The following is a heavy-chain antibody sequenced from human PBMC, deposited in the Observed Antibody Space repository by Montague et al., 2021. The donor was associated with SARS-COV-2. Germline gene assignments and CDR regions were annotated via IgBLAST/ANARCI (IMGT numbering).Heavy chain of an antibody. CDR1: GGSISSFY. CDR2: ISDSGST. V-gene: IGHV4-59*08. CDR3: ARHYSATLPAVY. J-gene: IGHJ4*02. Sequence: SETLSLTCTVSGGSISSFYWSWFRQPPGKGLEWIGYISDSGSTNYNPSLTSRVTMSVDTSKNQFSLKVNYVTAVDTAVYYCARHYSATLPAVYWGQGTLVTVSS. D-gene: IGHD2-15*01.